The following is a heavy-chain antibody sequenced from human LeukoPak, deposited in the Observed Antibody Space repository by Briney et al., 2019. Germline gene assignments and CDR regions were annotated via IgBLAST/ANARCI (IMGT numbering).Heavy chain of an antibody. CDR3: ARTLVRGVVGRGYYYYGMDV. CDR1: GGSISSGSYY. D-gene: IGHD3-10*01. CDR2: IYTSGST. V-gene: IGHV4-61*02. J-gene: IGHJ6*02. Sequence: SQTLSLTCTVSGGSISSGSYYWSWIRQPAGKGLEWIGRIYTSGSTNYNPSLKSRVTISVDMSKNQFSLKLSSVTAADTAVYYCARTLVRGVVGRGYYYYGMDVWGQGTTVTVS.